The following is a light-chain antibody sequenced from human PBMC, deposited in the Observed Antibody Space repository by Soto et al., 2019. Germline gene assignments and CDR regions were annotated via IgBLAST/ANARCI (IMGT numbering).Light chain of an antibody. CDR1: SSDVGSYTF. Sequence: QSALTQPASVSGSPGQSITISCTGSSSDVGSYTFVSWYQHHPGKAPKVMIYEATKRPSGVSHRFSGSKSGNTASLTISGLQAGDEGEYYCCSYAGSMTWVFGGGTKLTVL. J-gene: IGLJ3*02. V-gene: IGLV2-23*01. CDR2: EAT. CDR3: CSYAGSMTWV.